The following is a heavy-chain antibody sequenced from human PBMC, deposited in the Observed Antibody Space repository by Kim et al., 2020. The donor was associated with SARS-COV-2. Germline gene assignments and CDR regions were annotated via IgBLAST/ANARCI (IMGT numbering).Heavy chain of an antibody. CDR1: GGSFSGYY. CDR2: INHSGST. V-gene: IGHV4-34*01. CDR3: ATGSTVTTYGYYYYMDV. J-gene: IGHJ6*03. D-gene: IGHD4-4*01. Sequence: SETLSLTCAVYGGSFSGYYWSWIRQPPGKGLEWIGEINHSGSTNYNPSLKSRVTISVDTSKNQFSLKLSSVTAADTAVYYCATGSTVTTYGYYYYMDVWGKGTTVTVSS.